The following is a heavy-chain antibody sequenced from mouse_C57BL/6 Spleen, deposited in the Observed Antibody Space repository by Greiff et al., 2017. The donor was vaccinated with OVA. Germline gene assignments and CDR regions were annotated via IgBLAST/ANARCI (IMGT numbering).Heavy chain of an antibody. V-gene: IGHV1-66*01. CDR2: IYPGSGNT. D-gene: IGHD1-1*01. CDR1: GYSFTSYY. CDR3: AREGITTVVGDWYFDV. Sequence: VQLKESGPELVKPGASVKISCKASGYSFTSYYIHWVKQRPGQGLEWIGWIYPGSGNTKYNEKFKGKATLTADTSSSTTYMQLSSLTSEDSAVYYCAREGITTVVGDWYFDVWGTGTTVTVSS. J-gene: IGHJ1*03.